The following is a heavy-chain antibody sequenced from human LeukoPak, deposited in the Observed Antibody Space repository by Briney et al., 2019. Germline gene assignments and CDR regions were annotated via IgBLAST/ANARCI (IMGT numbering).Heavy chain of an antibody. CDR3: ARDFWGWGEGRYYYYMDV. V-gene: IGHV4-61*02. J-gene: IGHJ6*03. D-gene: IGHD3-16*01. CDR2: VYTSGST. Sequence: SSETLSLSCTGSGGSISSGSYYWSSIRQPAGRGLEWIGRVYTSGSTNYNPSLKSRVTISLDTSKNQFSLKLSSVTAADTAVYYCARDFWGWGEGRYYYYMDVWGKGTTVTISS. CDR1: GGSISSGSYY.